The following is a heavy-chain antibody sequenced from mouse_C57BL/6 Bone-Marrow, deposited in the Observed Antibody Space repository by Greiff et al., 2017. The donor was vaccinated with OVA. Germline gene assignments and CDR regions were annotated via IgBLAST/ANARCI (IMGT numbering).Heavy chain of an antibody. J-gene: IGHJ3*01. V-gene: IGHV1-59*01. CDR3: AVGFAY. CDR1: GYTFTSYW. Sequence: QVQLQQPGAELVRPGTSVKLSCKASGYTFTSYWMHWVKQRPGQGLEWIGVIAPSDSYTNYNQKFKGKATLTVDTSSSTAYMQLSSLTSEDSAVYYCAVGFAYWGRGTRVTGTA. CDR2: IAPSDSYT.